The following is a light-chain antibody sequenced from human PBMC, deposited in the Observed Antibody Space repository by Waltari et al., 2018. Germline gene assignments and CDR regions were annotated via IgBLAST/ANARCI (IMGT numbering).Light chain of an antibody. V-gene: IGLV1-40*01. J-gene: IGLJ2*01. CDR1: SSNIGAGYD. Sequence: QSVLTQPPSVSGAPGQSVTISCTGSSSNIGAGYDVHWYQQIPGSAPKVLIYRDDNRPSGVPGRVSGSKAGPSGSLSVTGLHVEDEADYFCQSYDRDLNAVLFGGGTKLTVL. CDR3: QSYDRDLNAVL. CDR2: RDD.